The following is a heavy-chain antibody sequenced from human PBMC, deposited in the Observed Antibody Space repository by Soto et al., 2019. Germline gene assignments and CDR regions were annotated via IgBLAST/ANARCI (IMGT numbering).Heavy chain of an antibody. Sequence: EVQLVESGGGLVQPGRSLRLSCAASGFRFDDYAMHWVRQVPGKGLEWVSGISWNSGSIGYADSVKGRTTISRDNAKNSLYLQMNSLRVEDTALYYCAQDMGKITVRGFDIWGQGTMVTVSS. V-gene: IGHV3-9*01. CDR2: ISWNSGSI. D-gene: IGHD3-10*01. CDR1: GFRFDDYA. CDR3: AQDMGKITVRGFDI. J-gene: IGHJ3*02.